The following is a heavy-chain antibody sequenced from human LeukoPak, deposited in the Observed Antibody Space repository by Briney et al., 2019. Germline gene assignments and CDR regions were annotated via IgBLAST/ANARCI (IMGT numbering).Heavy chain of an antibody. Sequence: GGSLRLSCAASRFTFSSYSMNWVRQAPGKGLEWVPSISSSSSYIYYADSVKGRFSISRDNAKKSLYLQMNSLRAEDTAVYYCAKDFAGYYDSKVDYWGQGILVTVSS. J-gene: IGHJ4*02. V-gene: IGHV3-21*01. D-gene: IGHD3-22*01. CDR1: RFTFSSYS. CDR2: ISSSSSYI. CDR3: AKDFAGYYDSKVDY.